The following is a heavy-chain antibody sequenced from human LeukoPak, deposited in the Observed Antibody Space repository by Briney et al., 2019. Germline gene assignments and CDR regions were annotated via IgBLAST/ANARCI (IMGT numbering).Heavy chain of an antibody. V-gene: IGHV1-8*01. Sequence: EASVKVSXKASGYTFTSYDINWVRQATGQGLEWMGWMNPNSGNTGYAQKFQGRVTMTRNTSISTAYMELSSLRSEDTAVYYCARGGGDYDFWSGHYYFDYWGQGTLVTVSS. CDR2: MNPNSGNT. J-gene: IGHJ4*02. CDR3: ARGGGDYDFWSGHYYFDY. CDR1: GYTFTSYD. D-gene: IGHD3-3*01.